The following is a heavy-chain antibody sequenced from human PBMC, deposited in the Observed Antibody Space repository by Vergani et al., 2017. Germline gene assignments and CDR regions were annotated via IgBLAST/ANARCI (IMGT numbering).Heavy chain of an antibody. CDR2: IYYSGST. Sequence: QVQLQESGPGLVKPSETLSLTCTVSGGSISSYYWSWIRQPPGKGLEWIGYIYYSGSTNYNPSLKSRVTISVDTSKNQFSLKLSSVTAADTAVYYCARDAVVVPAAMEYYYYYMDVWGKGTTVTVSS. CDR3: ARDAVVVPAAMEYYYYYMDV. V-gene: IGHV4-59*12. CDR1: GGSISSYY. J-gene: IGHJ6*03. D-gene: IGHD2-2*01.